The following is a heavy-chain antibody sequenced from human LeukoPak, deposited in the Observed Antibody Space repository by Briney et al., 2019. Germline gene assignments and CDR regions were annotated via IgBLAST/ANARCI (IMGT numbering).Heavy chain of an antibody. CDR3: ARYYYDSSGYFPFDY. J-gene: IGHJ4*02. V-gene: IGHV3-33*01. D-gene: IGHD3-22*01. CDR1: GFTFSSYG. Sequence: PGGSLRLSCTTSGFTFSSYGMHWVRQAPGKGLEWVAVIWNDGSNEYYADSVKGRFTISRDYSKNTLYLQMNSLKAEDTAVYYCARYYYDSSGYFPFDYWGQGTLVTVSS. CDR2: IWNDGSNE.